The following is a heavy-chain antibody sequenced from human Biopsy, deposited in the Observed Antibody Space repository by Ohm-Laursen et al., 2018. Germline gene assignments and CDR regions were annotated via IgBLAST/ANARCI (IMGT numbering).Heavy chain of an antibody. J-gene: IGHJ4*02. D-gene: IGHD6-25*01. CDR2: ISGYNGNT. CDR1: GYKFTSYG. Sequence: SSVKVSCKTSGYKFTSYGMSWVRQAPGQGFEWMGRISGYNGNTNYAQKFQGRITMTIDAATSTGYMDLRSLKSDDTAVYYCARIAAAGWDDYWGQGTLVTVSS. CDR3: ARIAAAGWDDY. V-gene: IGHV1-18*01.